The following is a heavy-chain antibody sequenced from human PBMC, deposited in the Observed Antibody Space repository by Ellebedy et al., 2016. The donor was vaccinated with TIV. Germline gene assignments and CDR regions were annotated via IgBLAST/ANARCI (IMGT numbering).Heavy chain of an antibody. J-gene: IGHJ6*02. D-gene: IGHD1-1*01. Sequence: GESLKISCAASGFTFSSCAMHWVRQAPGKGLEWVALIWNDGTYESYVDSVKGRFTISRDNSKNTVYLQMNTLRVDDTAVYYCAREVEGGKGDMDVWGHGTTVTVSS. CDR1: GFTFSSCA. CDR3: AREVEGGKGDMDV. V-gene: IGHV3-33*08. CDR2: IWNDGTYE.